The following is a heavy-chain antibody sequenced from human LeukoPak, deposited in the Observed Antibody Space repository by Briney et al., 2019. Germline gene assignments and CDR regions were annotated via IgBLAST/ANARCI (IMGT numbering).Heavy chain of an antibody. V-gene: IGHV3-33*08. CDR3: ARVDGGYYNYFDC. CDR1: GFTFSSYS. CDR2: IWYDGSNK. D-gene: IGHD3-22*01. J-gene: IGHJ4*02. Sequence: GGSLRLSCAASGFTFSSYSMNWVRQAPGKGLEWVAVIWYDGSNKYYADSVKGRFTISRDNSKDTLYLQMNSLRAEDTAVYYCARVDGGYYNYFDCWGRGTLVTVSS.